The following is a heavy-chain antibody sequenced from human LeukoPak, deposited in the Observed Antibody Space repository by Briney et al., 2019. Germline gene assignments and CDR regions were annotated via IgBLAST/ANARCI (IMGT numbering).Heavy chain of an antibody. Sequence: GASVKVSCKASGYTFTGYYMHWVRQAPGQGLEWMGWVNPNSGGTNYAQKFQGRVTMTRDTSISTAYMELSRLRSDDTAVDYCAIAAAPGPLRYWGQGTLVTVSS. CDR1: GYTFTGYY. V-gene: IGHV1-2*02. D-gene: IGHD6-13*01. CDR2: VNPNSGGT. CDR3: AIAAAPGPLRY. J-gene: IGHJ1*01.